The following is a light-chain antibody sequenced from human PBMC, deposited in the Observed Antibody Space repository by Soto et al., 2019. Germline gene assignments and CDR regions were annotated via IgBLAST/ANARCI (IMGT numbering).Light chain of an antibody. Sequence: DIQMTQSPSTLSASVGDTIIITCRASQFIGNWLAWYQQKPGLVPNLLIYKASNLENGVPSRFSGSGSGTEFTLTISNLQPDDSATYYCQQYNNSFGPGTKVDIK. CDR2: KAS. J-gene: IGKJ3*01. V-gene: IGKV1-5*03. CDR1: QFIGNW. CDR3: QQYNNS.